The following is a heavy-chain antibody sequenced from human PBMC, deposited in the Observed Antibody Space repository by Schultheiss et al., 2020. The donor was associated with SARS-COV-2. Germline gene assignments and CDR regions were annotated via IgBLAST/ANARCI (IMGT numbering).Heavy chain of an antibody. D-gene: IGHD3-22*01. CDR1: GFTVSSNY. Sequence: GESLKISCAASGFTVSSNYMSWVRQAPGKGLEWVSVIYSGGSTYYADSVKGRFTISRDNAKNSLYLQMNSLRAEDTAVYYCARSTDSSGYYPYFDYWGQGTLVTVSS. CDR2: IYSGGST. J-gene: IGHJ4*02. CDR3: ARSTDSSGYYPYFDY. V-gene: IGHV3-53*01.